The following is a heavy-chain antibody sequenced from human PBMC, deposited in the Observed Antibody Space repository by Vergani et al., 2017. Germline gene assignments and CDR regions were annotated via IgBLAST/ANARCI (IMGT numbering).Heavy chain of an antibody. CDR3: ARVGSMSTKQYFQH. V-gene: IGHV3-30-3*01. CDR1: GFTFSSYA. J-gene: IGHJ1*01. Sequence: QVQLVESGGGVVQPGRSLRLSCAASGFTFSSYAMHWVRQAPGKGLEWVAVISYDGSNKYYPDSVKGRFTISRDNSKNTLYLQMNSLRAEDTAVYYCARVGSMSTKQYFQHWGQGTLVTVSS. CDR2: ISYDGSNK. D-gene: IGHD3-16*01.